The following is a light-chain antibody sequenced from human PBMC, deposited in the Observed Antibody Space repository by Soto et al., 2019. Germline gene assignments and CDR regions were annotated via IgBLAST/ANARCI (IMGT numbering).Light chain of an antibody. CDR3: QQYGSSPGT. CDR2: GAS. CDR1: QSVSSN. V-gene: IGKV3-20*01. Sequence: EIVMTQSPAALSVSPGERATLSCKASQSVSSNLAWYQQKPGQAPRLLIYGASSRATGIPDRFSGSGSGTDFTLTISRLEPEDVTVYYCQQYGSSPGTFGQGTNVDIK. J-gene: IGKJ1*01.